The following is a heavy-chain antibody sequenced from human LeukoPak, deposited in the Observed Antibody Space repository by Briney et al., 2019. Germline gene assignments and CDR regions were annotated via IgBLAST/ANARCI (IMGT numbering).Heavy chain of an antibody. CDR2: ISTYNGNT. CDR1: GGTFSSYA. J-gene: IGHJ6*03. Sequence: ASVKVSCKASGGTFSSYAISWVRQAPGQGLEWMGWISTYNGNTHYAQKLQGRVTMTTDTSTRTAYMELRSLTSNDTGIYYCARPAKGAYYYYYMDVWGRGTTVTVSS. CDR3: ARPAKGAYYYYYMDV. V-gene: IGHV1-18*01. D-gene: IGHD2-2*01.